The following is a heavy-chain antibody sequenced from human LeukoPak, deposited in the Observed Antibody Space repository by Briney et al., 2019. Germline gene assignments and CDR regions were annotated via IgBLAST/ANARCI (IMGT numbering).Heavy chain of an antibody. CDR3: ARDLSTTVVTPSGY. D-gene: IGHD4-23*01. Sequence: GGSLRLSCAASGFTFSDYYMSWIRQAPGKGLEWVSYISSSSSYTNYADSVKGRFTISRDNAKNSLYLQMNSLRAEDTAVYYCARDLSTTVVTPSGYWGQGTLVTVSS. V-gene: IGHV3-11*06. J-gene: IGHJ4*02. CDR1: GFTFSDYY. CDR2: ISSSSSYT.